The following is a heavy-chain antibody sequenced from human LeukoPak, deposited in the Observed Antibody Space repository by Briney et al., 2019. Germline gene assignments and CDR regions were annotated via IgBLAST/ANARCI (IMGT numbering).Heavy chain of an antibody. CDR1: GFTFSTYS. D-gene: IGHD6-13*01. CDR3: ARAIATAEDY. J-gene: IGHJ4*02. V-gene: IGHV3-48*01. CDR2: ISGSSSTI. Sequence: GGSLRLSCAASGFTFSTYSMNWVRQAPGKGLEWVSYISGSSSTIYYADSVKGRFTISRDNAKNSVHLQMNSLRAEDTAVYYCARAIATAEDYWGQGTLVTVSS.